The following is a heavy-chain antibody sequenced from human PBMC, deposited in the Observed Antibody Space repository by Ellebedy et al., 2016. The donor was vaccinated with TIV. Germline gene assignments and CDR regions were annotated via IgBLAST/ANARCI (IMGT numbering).Heavy chain of an antibody. V-gene: IGHV3-9*01. J-gene: IGHJ6*02. CDR2: VSWNSVTI. CDR1: GFTFDDYA. Sequence: GGSLRLXXAASGFTFDDYAMHWVRQAPGKGLEWVSGVSWNSVTIAYADSVKGRFTISSDNSKNTLYLQMNSLRAEDTAVYYCAKGRDSSGWYVPGMRSFGYYYGMDVWGQGTTVTVSS. D-gene: IGHD6-19*01. CDR3: AKGRDSSGWYVPGMRSFGYYYGMDV.